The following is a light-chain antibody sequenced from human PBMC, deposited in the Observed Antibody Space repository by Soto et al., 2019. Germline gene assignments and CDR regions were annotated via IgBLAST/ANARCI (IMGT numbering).Light chain of an antibody. J-gene: IGKJ5*01. Sequence: DIVLTQSPATLSLSPGERATLSCRASQSVSSYLAWYQQKPGQAPRLLIYDASNRATGIPARFSGSGSGTDFTLTISSLEREDFAVYYCQQRSNWPTFGQGTRLEIK. CDR1: QSVSSY. V-gene: IGKV3-11*01. CDR2: DAS. CDR3: QQRSNWPT.